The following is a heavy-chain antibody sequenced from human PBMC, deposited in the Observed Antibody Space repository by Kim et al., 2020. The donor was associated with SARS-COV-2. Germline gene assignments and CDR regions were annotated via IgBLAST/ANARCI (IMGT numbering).Heavy chain of an antibody. D-gene: IGHD3-22*01. Sequence: ASVKVSCKASGYTFTSYGISWVRQAPGQGLEWMGWISAYNGNTNYAQKLQGRVTMTTDTSTSTAYMELRSLRSDDTAVYYCARLKGNYYDKGHGYWGQGTLVTVSS. CDR1: GYTFTSYG. CDR3: ARLKGNYYDKGHGY. J-gene: IGHJ4*02. V-gene: IGHV1-18*04. CDR2: ISAYNGNT.